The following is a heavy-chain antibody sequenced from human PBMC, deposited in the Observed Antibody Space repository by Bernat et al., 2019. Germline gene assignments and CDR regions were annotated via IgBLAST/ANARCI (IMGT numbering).Heavy chain of an antibody. CDR3: AKVLMQGSGSYGGFDY. D-gene: IGHD3-10*01. J-gene: IGHJ4*02. Sequence: QVQLVESGGGVVQPGGGSLRLSCEASGFTFSSYTMHWVRQAPGKGLEWVAVISFDGNSQYYADSVKGRFTISRDNSRNTLHLQMNSLRTEDTAIYYCAKVLMQGSGSYGGFDYRGQGTLVTVSS. CDR1: GFTFSSYT. CDR2: ISFDGNSQ. V-gene: IGHV3-30-3*01.